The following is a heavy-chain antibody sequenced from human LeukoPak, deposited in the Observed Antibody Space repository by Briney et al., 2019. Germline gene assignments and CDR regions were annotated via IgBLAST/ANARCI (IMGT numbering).Heavy chain of an antibody. J-gene: IGHJ4*02. CDR1: GFTVSSNY. CDR2: IYSGGST. CDR3: AREGSWSRRYYFDY. V-gene: IGHV3-53*01. Sequence: GGSLRLSCAASGFTVSSNYMSWVRQAPGKGLEWVSVIYSGGSTYYADSVKGRFTISRDNSKNTLCLQMNSLRAEDTAVYYCAREGSWSRRYYFDYWGQGTLVTVSS. D-gene: IGHD6-13*01.